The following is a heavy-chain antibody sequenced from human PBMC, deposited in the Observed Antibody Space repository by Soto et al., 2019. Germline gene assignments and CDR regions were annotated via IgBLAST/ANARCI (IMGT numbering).Heavy chain of an antibody. CDR1: GFTFSSYW. Sequence: GGSLRLSCAASGFTFSSYWMSWVRQAPGKGLEWVANIKQDGSEKYYVDSVKGRFTISRDNAKNSLYLQMNSLRAEDTAVYYCARDLSHPKWLRLRGFDYWGQGTLVTVSS. J-gene: IGHJ4*02. V-gene: IGHV3-7*01. CDR3: ARDLSHPKWLRLRGFDY. D-gene: IGHD5-12*01. CDR2: IKQDGSEK.